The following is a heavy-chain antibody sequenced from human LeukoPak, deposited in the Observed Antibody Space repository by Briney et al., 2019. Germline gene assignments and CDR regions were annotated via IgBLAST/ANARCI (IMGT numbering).Heavy chain of an antibody. V-gene: IGHV3-74*01. CDR3: ARGGAVVRGVIIYFDY. CDR1: GVTFSSYW. CDR2: INNDGSSA. J-gene: IGHJ4*02. Sequence: GGSLRLSCAASGVTFSSYWMHWVRQAPGKGLVWVSRINNDGSSAYYADSVKGRFTISRDNAKNTLYLQMDGLRAEDTAVYYCARGGAVVRGVIIYFDYWGQGTLVTVSS. D-gene: IGHD3-10*01.